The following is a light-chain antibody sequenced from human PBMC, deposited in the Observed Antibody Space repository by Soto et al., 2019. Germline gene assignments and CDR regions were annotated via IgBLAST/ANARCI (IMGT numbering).Light chain of an antibody. V-gene: IGLV2-23*01. CDR3: CSYAGSSTLV. CDR1: SSDVGGYKF. Sequence: QSVLTQPASVSGSPGQSITISCTGTSSDVGGYKFVSWYQQHPGKAPKLMIYEGSKRPSGVSNRFSGSKSGNTASLTISGLQAEDEADYYCCSYAGSSTLVFGGGTKLTVL. CDR2: EGS. J-gene: IGLJ2*01.